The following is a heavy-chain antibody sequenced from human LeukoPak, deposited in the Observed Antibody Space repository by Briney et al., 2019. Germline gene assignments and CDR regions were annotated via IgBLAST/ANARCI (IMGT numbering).Heavy chain of an antibody. CDR1: GASISSGNYY. CDR2: LHTTGGT. CDR3: ARYRYSGYDHAFDV. V-gene: IGHV4-61*02. Sequence: PSETLSLTCIVSGASISSGNYYWTWIRQPAGKGLEWIGRLHTTGGTNYNPSFKSRLSISGDTSKNQFSLQLSSVTAADTAVYYCARYRYSGYDHAFDVWGQGTMVTVSS. D-gene: IGHD5-12*01. J-gene: IGHJ3*01.